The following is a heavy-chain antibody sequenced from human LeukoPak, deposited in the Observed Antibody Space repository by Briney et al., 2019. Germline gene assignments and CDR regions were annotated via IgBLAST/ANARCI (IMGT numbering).Heavy chain of an antibody. V-gene: IGHV3-48*01. CDR2: ISTSSDTI. CDR1: GFTFSSYS. D-gene: IGHD3-22*01. CDR3: ARDQTDYYDSTGYDC. J-gene: IGHJ4*02. Sequence: PGGSLRLSCVGSGFTFSSYSLNWVRQAPGKGPEWISYISTSSDTIYYADSVKGRFTISRDNAKNSLYLQMNSLRAEGTAVYYCARDQTDYYDSTGYDCWGQGTLVTVSS.